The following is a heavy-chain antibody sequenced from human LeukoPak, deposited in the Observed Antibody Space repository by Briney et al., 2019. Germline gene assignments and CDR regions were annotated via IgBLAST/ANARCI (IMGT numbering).Heavy chain of an antibody. CDR2: ISAYNGNR. D-gene: IGHD5-18*01. CDR1: GYSFTSFG. J-gene: IGHJ4*02. CDR3: VRDLGVDTSMIFFDF. V-gene: IGHV1-18*01. Sequence: ASVKVSCKASGYSFTSFGISWVRQAPGQGLEWMGWISAYNGNRRSAQKFQGRVTMTTDTSTSTAYMELRSLRSDDTAIFYCVRDLGVDTSMIFFDFWGQGTLVTVSS.